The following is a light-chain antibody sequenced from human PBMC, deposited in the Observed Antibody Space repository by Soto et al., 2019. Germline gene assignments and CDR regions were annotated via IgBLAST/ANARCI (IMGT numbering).Light chain of an antibody. CDR2: DAS. CDR3: QHYETFSGT. CDR1: QSVSGW. Sequence: DIQMTQSPSTLPAAVGDTVTVTCRASQSVSGWLALYQQKPGEAPKLLIYDASALPRGVPSRFSGSGSGTKFTLTIASRQPDDFPIYYCQHYETFSGTFGPGTKVDIK. J-gene: IGKJ1*01. V-gene: IGKV1-5*01.